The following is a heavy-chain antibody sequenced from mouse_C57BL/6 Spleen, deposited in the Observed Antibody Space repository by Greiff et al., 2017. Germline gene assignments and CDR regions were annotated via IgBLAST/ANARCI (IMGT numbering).Heavy chain of an antibody. V-gene: IGHV1-26*01. CDR3: ATPWYGSPYYFDY. Sequence: VQLQQSGPELVKPGASVKISCKASGYTFTDYYMNWVKQSHGKSLEWIGDINPNNGGTSYNQKFKGKATLTVDKSSSTAYMELRSLTSEDSAVYYCATPWYGSPYYFDYWGQGTTLTVSS. D-gene: IGHD1-1*01. CDR2: INPNNGGT. CDR1: GYTFTDYY. J-gene: IGHJ2*01.